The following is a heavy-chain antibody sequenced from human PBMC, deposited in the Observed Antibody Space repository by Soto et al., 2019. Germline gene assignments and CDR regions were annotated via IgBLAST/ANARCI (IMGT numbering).Heavy chain of an antibody. J-gene: IGHJ4*02. D-gene: IGHD2-15*01. V-gene: IGHV4-34*01. CDR1: GGSCSGYY. CDR3: ARGLCSGGSCYSFDY. Sequence: SETLSLTCAVYGGSCSGYYWSWIRQPPGKGLEWIGEINHSGSTNYNPSLKSRVTISVDTSKNQFSLKLSSVTAADTAVYYCARGLCSGGSCYSFDYWGQGTLVTVSS. CDR2: INHSGST.